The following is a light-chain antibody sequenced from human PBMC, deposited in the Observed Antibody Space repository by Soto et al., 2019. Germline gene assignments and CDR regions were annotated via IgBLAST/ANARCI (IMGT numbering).Light chain of an antibody. J-gene: IGKJ2*01. CDR3: QQYSSPPPLT. CDR2: WAS. V-gene: IGKV4-1*01. CDR1: QSLLDSSNNKNY. Sequence: DIVMTQSPDPLALSLGERATINCKSSQSLLDSSNNKNYLAWYQQKPGQPPKLLIYWASTRESRVPDRFSGGGSGTDFTLTISSLQAEDVAVYYCQQYSSPPPLTFGQGTKLELK.